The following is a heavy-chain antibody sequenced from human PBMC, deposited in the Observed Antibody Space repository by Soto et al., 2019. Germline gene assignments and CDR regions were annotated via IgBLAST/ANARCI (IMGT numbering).Heavy chain of an antibody. V-gene: IGHV3-23*01. J-gene: IGHJ3*02. Sequence: EVQLLESGGGLVQPGGSLRLSCAASVFTFGNYAMIWVRQAPGKGLEWVSTISGGGDGTYYADSVRGRFTISRENSRNTVYLQMNSLRAEDTAVYYCAKKGLGSLANYCSTGDCHYAFDIWGQGTMVTVSS. CDR2: ISGGGDGT. CDR3: AKKGLGSLANYCSTGDCHYAFDI. CDR1: VFTFGNYA. D-gene: IGHD2-15*01.